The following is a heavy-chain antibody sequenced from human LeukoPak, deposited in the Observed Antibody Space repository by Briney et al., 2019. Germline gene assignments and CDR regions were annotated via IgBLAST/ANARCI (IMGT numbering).Heavy chain of an antibody. J-gene: IGHJ4*02. D-gene: IGHD1-26*01. CDR1: GFTFSSYA. CDR3: AKAELLWTPLTDFDY. CDR2: SIDSNT. Sequence: GGSLRLSCAASGFTFSSYAMSWVRQAPGKGLEWVSTSIDSNTYYADSVKGRFTISRDNFKNTLYLQMNSLRAEDTAVYYCAKAELLWTPLTDFDYWGQGTLVTVSS. V-gene: IGHV3-23*01.